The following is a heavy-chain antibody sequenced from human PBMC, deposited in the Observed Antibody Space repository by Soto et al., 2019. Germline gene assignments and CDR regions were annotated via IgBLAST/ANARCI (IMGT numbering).Heavy chain of an antibody. J-gene: IGHJ4*02. Sequence: SETLSLTCTLSGASITSTTYFWAWIRQPPGRGLEWVGSIYCSGKTHYNPSLKNRVTISVDRSKNQFSLQMTSVTAADTAVYYCAKNLPRTGRFDYWGQGTLVTVSS. CDR3: AKNLPRTGRFDY. CDR1: GASITSTTYF. V-gene: IGHV4-39*01. CDR2: IYCSGKT.